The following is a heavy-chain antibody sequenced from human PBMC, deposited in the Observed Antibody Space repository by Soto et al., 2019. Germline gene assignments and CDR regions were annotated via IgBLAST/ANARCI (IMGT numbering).Heavy chain of an antibody. J-gene: IGHJ6*02. V-gene: IGHV5-51*01. CDR3: ARVIFGVVITMDV. CDR2: IYPGDSDT. Sequence: PGESLKISCKGSGYSLTSYWIGWVRQMPGKGLEWMGIIYPGDSDTRYSPSFQGQVTISADKSISTAYLQWSSLKASDTAMYYCARVIFGVVITMDVWGQGTTVTVSS. CDR1: GYSLTSYW. D-gene: IGHD3-3*01.